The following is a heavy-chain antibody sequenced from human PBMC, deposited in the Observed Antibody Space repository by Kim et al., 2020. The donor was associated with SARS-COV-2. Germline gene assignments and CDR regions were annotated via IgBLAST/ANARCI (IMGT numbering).Heavy chain of an antibody. J-gene: IGHJ6*02. CDR2: ISYGGSNK. CDR1: GFTFSSYG. Sequence: GGSLRLSCAASGFTFSSYGMHWVRQAPGKGLEWVAVISYGGSNKYYADSVKGRFTISRDNSKNTLYLQMNSLRAEDTAVYYCAKDRGYDFWSNYCYYYGMDVWGQGTTVTVSS. CDR3: AKDRGYDFWSNYCYYYGMDV. D-gene: IGHD3-3*01. V-gene: IGHV3-30*18.